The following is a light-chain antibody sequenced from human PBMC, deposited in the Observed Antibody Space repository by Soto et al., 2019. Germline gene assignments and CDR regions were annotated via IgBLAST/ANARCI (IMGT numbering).Light chain of an antibody. Sequence: DIQMSQSPSSVSSSVGDRVTITCRASQFISSHLNWYQHKPGKAPKVLIYGASNLHSGVPSRFSGSGFGTDFTLTISRLQSEDFATYYCQQGDRTPWTFGHGTKVEIK. V-gene: IGKV1-39*01. CDR2: GAS. CDR3: QQGDRTPWT. J-gene: IGKJ1*01. CDR1: QFISSH.